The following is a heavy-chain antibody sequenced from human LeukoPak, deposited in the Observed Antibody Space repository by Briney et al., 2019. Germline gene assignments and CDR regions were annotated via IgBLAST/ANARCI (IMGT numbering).Heavy chain of an antibody. CDR1: GITFGSYW. D-gene: IGHD6-6*01. J-gene: IGHJ4*02. CDR2: INTQGTYT. Sequence: GGSLRLSCAVSGITFGSYWMHWVRQDPGRGLLWVTRINTQGTYTNYADSVKGRFTISRDNSKNTLYLQMNSLRVEDTAVYYCAKGLSTRPLYYFDYWGQGTLVTVSS. CDR3: AKGLSTRPLYYFDY. V-gene: IGHV3-74*01.